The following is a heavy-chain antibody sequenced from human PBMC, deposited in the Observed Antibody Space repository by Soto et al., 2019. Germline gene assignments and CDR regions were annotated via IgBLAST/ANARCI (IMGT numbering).Heavy chain of an antibody. Sequence: GGSLRLSCAASGFTFSSYAMSWVRQAPGKGLEWVSAISGSGGSTYYADSVKGRFTISRDNSKNTLYLQMKSLRAEDTAVYYCANVQGSGWVMNYWGKGPLVPFP. CDR1: GFTFSSYA. V-gene: IGHV3-23*01. CDR2: ISGSGGST. J-gene: IGHJ4*02. D-gene: IGHD1-26*01. CDR3: ANVQGSGWVMNY.